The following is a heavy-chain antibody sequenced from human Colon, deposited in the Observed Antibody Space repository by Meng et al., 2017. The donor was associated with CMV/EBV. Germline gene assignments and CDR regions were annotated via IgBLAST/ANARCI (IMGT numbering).Heavy chain of an antibody. D-gene: IGHD6-13*01. CDR3: ARGLAAAGNDFDY. V-gene: IGHV1-8*03. Sequence: KTAGYTFTGYDISWVRQATGQGLEWIGWMNPKTGNTAYAQKFQGRVTITRDTSISTAYMEMRSLRSEDTAVYYCARGLAAAGNDFDYWGQGSLVTVSS. J-gene: IGHJ4*02. CDR2: MNPKTGNT. CDR1: GYTFTGYD.